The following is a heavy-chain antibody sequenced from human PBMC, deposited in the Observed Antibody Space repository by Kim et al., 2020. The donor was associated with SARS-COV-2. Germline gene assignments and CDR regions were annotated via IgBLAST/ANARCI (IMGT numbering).Heavy chain of an antibody. Sequence: SVKGRFTISRDNAKNSLYLQMNSLRAEDTALYYCAKDGGYAVRGGSAFDIWGQGTMVTVSS. J-gene: IGHJ3*02. CDR3: AKDGGYAVRGGSAFDI. D-gene: IGHD3-10*01. V-gene: IGHV3-9*01.